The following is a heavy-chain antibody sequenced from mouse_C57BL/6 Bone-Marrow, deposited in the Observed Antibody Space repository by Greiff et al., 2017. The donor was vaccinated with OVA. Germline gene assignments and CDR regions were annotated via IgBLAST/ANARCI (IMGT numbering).Heavy chain of an antibody. CDR3: AREHSYWYFDV. CDR1: GYTFTSYG. V-gene: IGHV1-81*01. J-gene: IGHJ1*03. Sequence: QVQLKESGAELARPGASVKLSCKASGYTFTSYGISWVKQRTGQGLEWIGEIYPRSGNTYYNEKFKGKATLTADKSSSTAYMELRSLTSEDSAVYFCAREHSYWYFDVWGTGTTVTVSS. CDR2: IYPRSGNT.